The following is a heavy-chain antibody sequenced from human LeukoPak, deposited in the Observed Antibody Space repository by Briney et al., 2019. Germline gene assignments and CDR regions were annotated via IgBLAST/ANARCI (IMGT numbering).Heavy chain of an antibody. D-gene: IGHD3-10*01. CDR2: FDPEDGET. CDR1: GYTLTELS. J-gene: IGHJ4*02. V-gene: IGHV1-24*01. CDR3: ATVPPSGSYYPYFDY. Sequence: ASVKVSCKVSGYTLTELSMHWVRQAPGKGLEWMGGFDPEDGETIYAQKFQGRVTMTEDTSTDTAYMELSSLRSEDTAVYYCATVPPSGSYYPYFDYWGQGTLVTVSS.